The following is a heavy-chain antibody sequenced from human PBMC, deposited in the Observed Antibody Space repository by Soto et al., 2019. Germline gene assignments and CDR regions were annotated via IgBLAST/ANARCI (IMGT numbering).Heavy chain of an antibody. J-gene: IGHJ6*02. CDR2: IIPIFGTA. V-gene: IGHV1-69*13. CDR3: ARVPVVVAAPADTPPYYYYGMDV. CDR1: GESNSVDL. D-gene: IGHD2-15*01. Sequence: LVNRSCKTAGESNSVDLISRVRLATRQGLEWMGGIIPIFGTANYAQKFQGRVTITADESTSTAYMELSSLRSEDTPVYSCARVPVVVAAPADTPPYYYYGMDVWGQGPRVTVSS.